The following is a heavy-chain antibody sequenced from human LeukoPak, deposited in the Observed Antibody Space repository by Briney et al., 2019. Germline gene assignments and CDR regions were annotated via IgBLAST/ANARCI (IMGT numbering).Heavy chain of an antibody. CDR3: ARERKRPPKNYGMDV. J-gene: IGHJ6*02. CDR2: INAGKGST. CDR1: GYTVTSYV. Sequence: ASVKASCKTSGYTVTSYVTHWVRQAPGQRLEWMGWINAGKGSTKYSQNFQARVTITRDTSASTAYMELNSLRCEDTAVYYCARERKRPPKNYGMDVWGQGTTVTVSS. D-gene: IGHD6-6*01. V-gene: IGHV1-3*01.